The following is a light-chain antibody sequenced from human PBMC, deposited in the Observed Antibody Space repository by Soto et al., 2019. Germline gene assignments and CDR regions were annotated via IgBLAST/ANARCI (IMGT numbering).Light chain of an antibody. J-gene: IGLJ2*01. CDR2: EVS. Sequence: QSVLTQPASVSGSPGQSITISCTGTSSDVGGYNYVSWYQQHPGKAPKLMIYEVSNRPSGVSNRFSGSKSGNTASLTISGLRAEEGADYYSSSYTNSNPQVFGGGPKVTVL. V-gene: IGLV2-14*01. CDR1: SSDVGGYNY. CDR3: SSYTNSNPQV.